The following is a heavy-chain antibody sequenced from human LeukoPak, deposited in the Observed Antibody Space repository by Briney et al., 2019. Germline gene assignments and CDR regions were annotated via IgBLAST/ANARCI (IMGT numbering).Heavy chain of an antibody. V-gene: IGHV3-64D*06. J-gene: IGHJ6*04. CDR3: VKGSAVPDAYYYYGMDV. D-gene: IGHD3-3*01. CDR2: ISSNGGST. CDR1: GFTFSSYA. Sequence: GGSLRLSCSASGFTFSSYAMHWVRQAPGKGLEYVSAISSNGGSTYYADSVKGRFTISRDNSKNTLYLQMSSLRAEVTAVYYCVKGSAVPDAYYYYGMDVWGKGTTVTVSS.